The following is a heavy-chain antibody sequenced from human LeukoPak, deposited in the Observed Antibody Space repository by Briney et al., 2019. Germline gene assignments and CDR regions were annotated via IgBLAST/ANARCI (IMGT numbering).Heavy chain of an antibody. Sequence: ADTLSLTCTVWGDSLSIGLYYGRPVRQPPAGGLTWIGSVYYSGSTLFSASFENRVATHVDWSKNQFSLKLSSVTAADTATYYCARFCQVTTCAKFEYWGQGILVTVAS. D-gene: IGHD2-21*02. CDR3: ARFCQVTTCAKFEY. J-gene: IGHJ4*02. CDR2: VYYSGST. V-gene: IGHV4-39*01. CDR1: GDSLSIGLYY.